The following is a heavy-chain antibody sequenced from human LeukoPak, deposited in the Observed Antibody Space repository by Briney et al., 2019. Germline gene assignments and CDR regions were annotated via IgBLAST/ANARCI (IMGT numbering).Heavy chain of an antibody. CDR1: GGSSSSNY. J-gene: IGHJ4*02. CDR2: NYYSGST. CDR3: ARRGYSRRQTTLYYFDY. Sequence: PSETLSLTCTVSGGSSSSNYWSWIRQPPAKGLEWIGYNYYSGSTNYNPSLKSRVTISVDTSKNQFSLKLSSVTAADTAVYYCARRGYSRRQTTLYYFDYWGQGTLVTVSS. D-gene: IGHD6-13*01. V-gene: IGHV4-59*12.